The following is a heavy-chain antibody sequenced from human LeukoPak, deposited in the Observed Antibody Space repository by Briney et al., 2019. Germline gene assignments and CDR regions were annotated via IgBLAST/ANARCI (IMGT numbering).Heavy chain of an antibody. V-gene: IGHV1-18*04. Sequence: ASVKVSCKTSGYTFTDFFLHWVRQAPGQGREWMGWISAYNGNTNYAQKLQGRVTMTTDTSTSTAYMELRSLRSDDTAVYYCARDLQTYCSGGSCYGDFDYWGQGTLVTVSS. CDR1: GYTFTDFF. CDR3: ARDLQTYCSGGSCYGDFDY. CDR2: ISAYNGNT. J-gene: IGHJ4*02. D-gene: IGHD2-15*01.